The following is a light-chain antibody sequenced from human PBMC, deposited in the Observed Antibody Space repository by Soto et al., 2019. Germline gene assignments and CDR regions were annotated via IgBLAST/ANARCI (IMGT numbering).Light chain of an antibody. CDR1: QSISST. V-gene: IGKV3-15*01. Sequence: EIVLTQSPGTLSLSPGERATLSCRASQSISSTYLAWYQHKPGQAPRLLIYGASTRASGIPARFSGSGSETDFTLTISSLQSEDSAVYYCQQYHNWPPITFGQGTRLEIK. CDR3: QQYHNWPPIT. CDR2: GAS. J-gene: IGKJ5*01.